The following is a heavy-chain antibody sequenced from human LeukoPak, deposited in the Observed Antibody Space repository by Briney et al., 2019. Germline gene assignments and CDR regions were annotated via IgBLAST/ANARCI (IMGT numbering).Heavy chain of an antibody. CDR3: ARYRNEALFAFDI. J-gene: IGHJ3*02. CDR2: IYYSGNT. CDR1: GGSLSSGDYY. Sequence: SQTLSLTCTVSGGSLSSGDYYWRWIRQPPGTGLEWIGYIYYSGNTDYNPSLKSRVTISVDTSKNQFSLRLNSVTAADTAVYYCARYRNEALFAFDIWGQGTMVTVSS. V-gene: IGHV4-61*08. D-gene: IGHD3-16*02.